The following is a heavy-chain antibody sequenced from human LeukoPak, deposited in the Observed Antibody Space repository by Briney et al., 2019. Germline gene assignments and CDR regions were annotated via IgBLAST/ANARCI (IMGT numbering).Heavy chain of an antibody. CDR3: AKGDDPAGTSWFDP. CDR2: TSNDGSYK. V-gene: IGHV3-30*18. J-gene: IGHJ5*02. D-gene: IGHD1-14*01. CDR1: GFTFSSYG. Sequence: GGALRLSCAASGFTFSSYGVHWVRLPPGKGLEWVAATSNDGSYKYSADSVRGRFTISRDNSKNTVYLQMNSLRAEDTAVYYCAKGDDPAGTSWFDPWGRGTLVTVSS.